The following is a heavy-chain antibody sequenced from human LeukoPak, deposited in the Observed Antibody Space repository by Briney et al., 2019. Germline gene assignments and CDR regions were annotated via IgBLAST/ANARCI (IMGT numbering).Heavy chain of an antibody. CDR1: GFTFILYE. CDR3: AARPGYCSGGSCYSGPFDY. D-gene: IGHD2-15*01. V-gene: IGHV3-48*03. Sequence: GGSLRLSCAASGFTFILYEMNWVRQASGKGLEWLSYINRSGTTIYYADSVKGRFTISRDNAKNSLYLQMNSLRAEDTAVYYCAARPGYCSGGSCYSGPFDYWGQGTLVTVSS. CDR2: INRSGTTI. J-gene: IGHJ4*02.